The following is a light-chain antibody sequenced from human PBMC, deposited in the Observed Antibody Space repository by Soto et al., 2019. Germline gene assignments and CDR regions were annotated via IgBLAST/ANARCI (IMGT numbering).Light chain of an antibody. CDR3: SSYAGTYIV. CDR2: DVS. CDR1: SSDVGGYDY. Sequence: QSLLTQPPSASGSPGQSVAISYTGTSSDVGGYDYVSWYQQHPGKAPKLMIYDVSKRPSGVPDRFSGSKSGNTAPLTVSGLQAEDEADYYCSSYAGTYIVFGTGTKVTVL. J-gene: IGLJ1*01. V-gene: IGLV2-8*01.